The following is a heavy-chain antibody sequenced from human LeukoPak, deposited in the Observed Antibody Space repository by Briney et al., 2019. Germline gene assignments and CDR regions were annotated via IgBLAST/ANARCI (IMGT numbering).Heavy chain of an antibody. V-gene: IGHV1-2*02. Sequence: RRASVKVSCKASGYTFIDYYMHWVRQAPGQGLEWMGWINPNSGGTNYAQKFQGRVTMTRDTSITTAYMELSRLRSDDTAVYYCARVGVATTAVIPDYFDHWGQGTPVTVSS. CDR2: INPNSGGT. CDR1: GYTFIDYY. D-gene: IGHD4-23*01. J-gene: IGHJ4*02. CDR3: ARVGVATTAVIPDYFDH.